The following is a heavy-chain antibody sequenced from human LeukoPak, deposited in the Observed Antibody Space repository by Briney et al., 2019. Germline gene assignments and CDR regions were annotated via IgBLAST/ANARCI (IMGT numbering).Heavy chain of an antibody. CDR3: ARGSRSVRGLSPSHPSDY. Sequence: ASVKVSCKASGYTFTSYAMHWVRQAPGQRLEWMGWINAGNGNTKYSQKFQGRVTITRDTSASTAYMELSSLRSEDTAVYYCARGSRSVRGLSPSHPSDYWGQGTLVTVSS. CDR2: INAGNGNT. V-gene: IGHV1-3*01. CDR1: GYTFTSYA. J-gene: IGHJ4*02. D-gene: IGHD3-16*01.